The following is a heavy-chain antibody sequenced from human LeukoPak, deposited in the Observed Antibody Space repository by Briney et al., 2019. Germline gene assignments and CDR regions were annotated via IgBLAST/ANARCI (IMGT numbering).Heavy chain of an antibody. J-gene: IGHJ4*02. Sequence: TGGSLRLSCAASGFTFSSYGMHWVRQAPGKGLEWVAFIRYNGSNKYYVDSVKGRFTISRDNSKNTLYLQMNSLRAEDTAVYYCAKGRREYSSSAGFFDYWGQGTLVTVSS. CDR3: AKGRREYSSSAGFFDY. V-gene: IGHV3-30*02. CDR1: GFTFSSYG. D-gene: IGHD6-6*01. CDR2: IRYNGSNK.